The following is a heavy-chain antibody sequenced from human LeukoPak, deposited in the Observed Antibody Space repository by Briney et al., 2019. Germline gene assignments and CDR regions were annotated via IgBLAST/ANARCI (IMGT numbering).Heavy chain of an antibody. CDR1: GGSISSGSYY. Sequence: KPSETLSLTCTVSGGSISSGSYYWSWIRQPAGKGLEWIGRIYSSGSTNYNPSLKSRVTISVDTSKNQFSLKLSSVTAADTAVYYCARSVEGYYSGGSCYSYYYYMDVWGKGTTVTVSS. D-gene: IGHD2-15*01. V-gene: IGHV4-61*02. J-gene: IGHJ6*03. CDR2: IYSSGST. CDR3: ARSVEGYYSGGSCYSYYYYMDV.